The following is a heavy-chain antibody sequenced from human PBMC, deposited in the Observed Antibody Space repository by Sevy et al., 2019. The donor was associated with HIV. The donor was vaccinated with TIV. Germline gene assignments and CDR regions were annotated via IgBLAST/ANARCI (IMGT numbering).Heavy chain of an antibody. V-gene: IGHV4-30-2*01. CDR2: IYHSGST. CDR3: ARRARHIRDYGMHV. CDR1: GGSISSGGYS. D-gene: IGHD2-21*01. J-gene: IGHJ6*02. Sequence: SETLSLTCAVSGGSISSGGYSWSWIRQPPGKGLEWIGYIYHSGSTYYNPSLKSRVTISVDRSKNQFSLKLSSVTAADTAVYYCARRARHIRDYGMHVWGQGTTVTVSS.